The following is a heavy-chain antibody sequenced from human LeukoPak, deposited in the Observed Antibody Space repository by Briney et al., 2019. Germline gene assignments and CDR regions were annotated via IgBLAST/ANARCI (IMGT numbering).Heavy chain of an antibody. D-gene: IGHD2-2*01. J-gene: IGHJ3*02. CDR2: IYYSGST. CDR3: GRQTGCSSTSCYFGFDI. V-gene: IGHV4-39*01. CDR1: GGSISSSSYY. Sequence: SETLSLTCTVSGGSISSSSYYWGWIRQPPGKGLEWIGSIYYSGSTYYNPSLKSRVTISVDTSKNQFSLKLSSVTAADTAVYYCGRQTGCSSTSCYFGFDIWGQGTMVTVSS.